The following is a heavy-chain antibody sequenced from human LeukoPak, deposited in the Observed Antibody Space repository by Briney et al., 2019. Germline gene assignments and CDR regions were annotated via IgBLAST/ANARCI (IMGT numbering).Heavy chain of an antibody. CDR2: ISYDGSNK. J-gene: IGHJ3*02. Sequence: GRSLRLSCAASGFTFSSYGMHWVRQAPGKGLEWVAVISYDGSNKYYADSVKGRFTISRDNSKNTLYLQMNSLRAEDTAVYYCARSHITTVVTPDAFDIWGQGTMVTVSS. CDR3: ARSHITTVVTPDAFDI. V-gene: IGHV3-30*03. CDR1: GFTFSSYG. D-gene: IGHD4-23*01.